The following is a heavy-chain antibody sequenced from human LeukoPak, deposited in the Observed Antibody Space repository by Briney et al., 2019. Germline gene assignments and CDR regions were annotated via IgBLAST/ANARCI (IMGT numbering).Heavy chain of an antibody. CDR3: ARDPYSGTYSDYYYYYMDV. CDR1: AFSFSDYN. J-gene: IGHJ6*03. Sequence: PEGSLRLSCAASAFSFSDYNMNWVRQAPGKGPEWGSSVTSTGSYIYYADSVKVRFTTSRDNAKNSLFLQLNRLRAEDTAVYYCARDPYSGTYSDYYYYYMDVWGKGTTVTISS. V-gene: IGHV3-21*01. CDR2: VTSTGSYI. D-gene: IGHD1-26*01.